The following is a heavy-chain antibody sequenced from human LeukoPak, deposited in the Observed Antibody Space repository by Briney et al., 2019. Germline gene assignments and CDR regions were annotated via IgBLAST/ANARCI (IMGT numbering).Heavy chain of an antibody. V-gene: IGHV3-48*03. CDR3: ARGVGNNYGYPDY. Sequence: GGSLRLSCAASGFTFSSYEMNWVRQAPGKGLEWGSYISNSGSTIYYADSVKGRFTISRDNAKNSLYVQMNSLRAEDTAVYYCARGVGNNYGYPDYWGQGTLVTVSS. CDR2: ISNSGSTI. CDR1: GFTFSSYE. J-gene: IGHJ4*02. D-gene: IGHD5-18*01.